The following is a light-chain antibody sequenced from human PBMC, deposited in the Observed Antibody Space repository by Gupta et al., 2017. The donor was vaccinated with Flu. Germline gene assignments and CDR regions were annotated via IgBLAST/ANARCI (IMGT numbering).Light chain of an antibody. Sequence: DIQMTQSPSTLSASVGDRVTITCRASQSISSWLAWYQQKPGKAPKLLIYKASSLESGVPSRFSASGSGTEFTLTIISLQPDDFATYYCQQYNSYPWTFGQGTKVEIK. J-gene: IGKJ1*01. CDR1: QSISSW. CDR2: KAS. V-gene: IGKV1-5*03. CDR3: QQYNSYPWT.